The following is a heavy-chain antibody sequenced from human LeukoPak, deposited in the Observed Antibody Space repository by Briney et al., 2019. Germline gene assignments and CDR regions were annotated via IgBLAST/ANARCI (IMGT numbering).Heavy chain of an antibody. Sequence: SETLSLTCTVSGGSISSGSYYWSWIRQPPGKGLEWIGYIYYSGSTNYNPSLKSRVTISVDTSKNQFSLKLSSVTAADTAVYYCARVPPIVGYYFDYWGQGTLVTVSS. J-gene: IGHJ4*02. CDR2: IYYSGST. CDR3: ARVPPIVGYYFDY. V-gene: IGHV4-61*01. D-gene: IGHD3-22*01. CDR1: GGSISSGSYY.